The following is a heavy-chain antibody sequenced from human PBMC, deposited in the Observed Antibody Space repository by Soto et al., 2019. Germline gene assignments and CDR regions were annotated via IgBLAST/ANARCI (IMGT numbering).Heavy chain of an antibody. CDR1: GYSFTSYW. V-gene: IGHV5-51*01. CDR2: IYPGHSDT. CDR3: ASSLAGNYYYYGMDV. J-gene: IGHJ6*02. Sequence: GESLKISCKGSGYSFTSYWIGWVRQMPGKGLEWVGIIYPGHSDTRYSPSFQGQVTISADKSISTAYLQWSSLKASDTAMYYCASSLAGNYYYYGMDVWGQGTTVTVSS.